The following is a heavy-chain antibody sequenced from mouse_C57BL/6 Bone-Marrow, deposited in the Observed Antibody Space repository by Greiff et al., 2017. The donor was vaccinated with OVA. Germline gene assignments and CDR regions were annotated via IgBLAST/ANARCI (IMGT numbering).Heavy chain of an antibody. V-gene: IGHV5-17*01. CDR1: GFTFSDYG. J-gene: IGHJ4*01. D-gene: IGHD2-5*01. CDR3: ARSDYSNWDRYYYAMDD. Sequence: EVQGVESGGGLVKPGGSLKLSCAASGFTFSDYGMHWVRQAPEKGLEGVAYISSGSSTIYYAATVKGRFTITRDNSKNTLFLKLTSLMSEDTAMYYCARSDYSNWDRYYYAMDDWGQGTSVTVSS. CDR2: ISSGSSTI.